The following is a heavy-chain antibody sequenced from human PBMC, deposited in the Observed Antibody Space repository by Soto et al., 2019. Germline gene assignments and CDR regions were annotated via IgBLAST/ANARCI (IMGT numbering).Heavy chain of an antibody. CDR1: GGSISSYY. CDR2: IYYTGNT. V-gene: IGHV4-59*01. Sequence: SEPLSLTCTVAGGSISSYYWSWIRQPPGKGLEWIGYIYYTGNTNYNPSLKSRVTISVDTSKNQFSLKLNSVTAADTAVYYCARDMSRYSYGCDYWGQGTLVTVSS. D-gene: IGHD5-18*01. CDR3: ARDMSRYSYGCDY. J-gene: IGHJ4*02.